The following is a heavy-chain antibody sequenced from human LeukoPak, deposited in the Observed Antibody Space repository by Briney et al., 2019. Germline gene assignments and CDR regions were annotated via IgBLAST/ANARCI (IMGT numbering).Heavy chain of an antibody. J-gene: IGHJ4*02. Sequence: GGSLRLSCAASGFTFSNYNMNWVRQAPGKGLECISYISSSGSTIYCADSVKGRFTISRDNAKSSLFLQMNSLRAEDTAVYYCARENFADLFDYWGQGILVTVSS. CDR1: GFTFSNYN. D-gene: IGHD1-7*01. V-gene: IGHV3-48*01. CDR3: ARENFADLFDY. CDR2: ISSSGSTI.